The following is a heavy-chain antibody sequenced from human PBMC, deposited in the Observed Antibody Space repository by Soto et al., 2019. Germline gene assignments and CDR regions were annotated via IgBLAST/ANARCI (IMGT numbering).Heavy chain of an antibody. V-gene: IGHV3-30-3*01. CDR1: GFTFSSYA. CDR2: ISYDGNNK. J-gene: IGHJ4*02. Sequence: QVQLVESGGGVVQPGRSLRLSCAASGFTFSSYAIHWVRQAPGKGLEWVAVISYDGNNKYYADSVKGRFTISRDNAKKTVCLQRNSVRPEDTAVYYCARHLVVDATPAYFDYWGQGTLVTVSS. D-gene: IGHD2-15*01. CDR3: ARHLVVDATPAYFDY.